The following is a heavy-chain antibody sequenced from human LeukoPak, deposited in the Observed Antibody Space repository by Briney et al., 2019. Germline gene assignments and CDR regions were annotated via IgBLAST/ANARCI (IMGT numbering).Heavy chain of an antibody. CDR2: ISYDGSNK. V-gene: IGHV3-30*04. Sequence: PGGSLRVSCAASGFTFSSYAMHWVRQAPGKGLERVAVISYDGSNKYYADSVKGRFTISRDNSKNTLYLQMNSLRAEDTAVYYCARERLPAAIPSDYWGQGTLVTVSS. CDR1: GFTFSSYA. D-gene: IGHD2-2*01. CDR3: ARERLPAAIPSDY. J-gene: IGHJ4*02.